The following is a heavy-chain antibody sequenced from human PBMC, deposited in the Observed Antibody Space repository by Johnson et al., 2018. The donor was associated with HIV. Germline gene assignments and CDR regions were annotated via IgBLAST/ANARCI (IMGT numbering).Heavy chain of an antibody. CDR1: GFPFGDYA. Sequence: VQLVESGGGVVQPGRSLRLSCRASGFPFGDYAMSWVHQAPGKGLEWVGFIRSQVYGETTEYVASVQGRFTVSRDDSKSIAYLQMNSLKSEDTDVYYCARDGPLGYGGYGRDDAVDLWGQGTMVTVSS. V-gene: IGHV3-49*04. CDR3: ARDGPLGYGGYGRDDAVDL. J-gene: IGHJ3*01. D-gene: IGHD5-12*01. CDR2: IRSQVYGETT.